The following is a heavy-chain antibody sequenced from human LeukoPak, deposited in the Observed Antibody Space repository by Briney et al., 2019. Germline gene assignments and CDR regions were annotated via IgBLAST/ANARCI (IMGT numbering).Heavy chain of an antibody. V-gene: IGHV3-23*01. CDR1: GFTFSSYA. CDR2: ISGSGGST. D-gene: IGHD6-19*01. CDR3: AKDREGSGWPSLFDY. J-gene: IGHJ4*02. Sequence: PGGSLRLSCAASGFTFSSYAMSWVRQAPGKGLEWVSGISGSGGSTYYADSVKGRFTISRDKSKNTLYLQMNSLRAEDTAVYYCAKDREGSGWPSLFDYWGQGTLVTVSS.